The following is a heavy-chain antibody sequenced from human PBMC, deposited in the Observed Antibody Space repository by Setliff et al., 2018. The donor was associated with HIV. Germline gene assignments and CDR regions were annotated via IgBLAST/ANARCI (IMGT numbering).Heavy chain of an antibody. CDR2: IYKNGNV. CDR3: ARGGYYYGSGSSLNYYGMDV. CDR1: DASISTGDYY. V-gene: IGHV4-30-4*08. J-gene: IGHJ6*02. Sequence: SETLSLTCTVSDASISTGDYYWSWIRQSPGKGLEWIGYIYKNGNVYYNPSFKSRFTISIDTSKNQFSLRVMSVTAADTAVYYCARGGYYYGSGSSLNYYGMDVWGQGTTVTVSS. D-gene: IGHD3-10*01.